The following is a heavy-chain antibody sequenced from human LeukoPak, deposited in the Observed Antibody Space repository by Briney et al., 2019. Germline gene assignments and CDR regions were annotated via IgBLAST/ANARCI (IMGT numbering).Heavy chain of an antibody. J-gene: IGHJ5*02. V-gene: IGHV4-39*01. Sequence: GSLRLSCAASGFTFSSYTMSWVRQAPGKGLEWIGSIYYSGSTYYNPSLKSRVTISVDTSKNQFSLKLSSVTAADTAVYYCARHLASTIFDPWGQETLVTVSS. CDR1: GFTFSSYT. D-gene: IGHD5/OR15-5a*01. CDR2: IYYSGST. CDR3: ARHLASTIFDP.